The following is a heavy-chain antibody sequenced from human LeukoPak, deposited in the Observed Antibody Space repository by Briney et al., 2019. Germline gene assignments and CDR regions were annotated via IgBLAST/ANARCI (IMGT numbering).Heavy chain of an antibody. Sequence: GGSLRLSCAASGFTFSSYAMSWVRQAPGKRLEWVSAISGSGGSTYYADSVKGRFTISRDNSKNTLYLQMNSLRAEDTAVYYCAKVPRIAAAPGWYFDYWGQGTLVTVSS. J-gene: IGHJ4*02. CDR2: ISGSGGST. D-gene: IGHD6-13*01. CDR3: AKVPRIAAAPGWYFDY. V-gene: IGHV3-23*01. CDR1: GFTFSSYA.